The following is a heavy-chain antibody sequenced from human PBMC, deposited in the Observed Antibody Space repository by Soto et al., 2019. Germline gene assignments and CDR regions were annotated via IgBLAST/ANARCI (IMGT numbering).Heavy chain of an antibody. D-gene: IGHD2-2*01. V-gene: IGHV4-59*01. CDR1: GGSLSSYY. Sequence: SETLSLTCTVSGGSLSSYYWSWIRQPPGKGLEWIGYIYYSGSTNYNPSLKSRVTISVDTSKNQFSLKLSSVTAADTAVYYCARGVSGVVVVQAPFDPWGQGTLVTVSS. CDR3: ARGVSGVVVVQAPFDP. CDR2: IYYSGST. J-gene: IGHJ5*02.